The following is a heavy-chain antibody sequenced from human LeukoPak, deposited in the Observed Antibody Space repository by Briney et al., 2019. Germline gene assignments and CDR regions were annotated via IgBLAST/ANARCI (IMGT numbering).Heavy chain of an antibody. CDR2: ISGSGGST. J-gene: IGHJ4*02. D-gene: IGHD5-18*01. CDR3: AKDSFVDTAMVTTGYFDY. CDR1: GFTFSSYA. V-gene: IGHV3-23*01. Sequence: GGSLRLSCAASGFTFSSYAMRWISQAPGKEMEWVSPISGSGGSTYYADSVKGRFTISRDNSKNTLYLQMNSLRAEDTAVYHCAKDSFVDTAMVTTGYFDYWGQGTLVTVSS.